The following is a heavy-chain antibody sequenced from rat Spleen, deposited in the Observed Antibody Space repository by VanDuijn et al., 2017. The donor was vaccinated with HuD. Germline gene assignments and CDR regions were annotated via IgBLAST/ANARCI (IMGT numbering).Heavy chain of an antibody. V-gene: IGHV5-25*01. CDR2: ISIGGGKT. CDR3: ARDSTYASLDY. J-gene: IGHJ2*01. Sequence: EVHLEESGGGLVQPGRSMKLSCAASGFTFSNYYMAWVRQSQTKGLECVASISIGGGKTYYLYSVQGRFTISRDNAKSNLYLQMDSLRSEDTATYYCARDSTYASLDYWGQGVTVTVSS. CDR1: GFTFSNYY. D-gene: IGHD1-2*01.